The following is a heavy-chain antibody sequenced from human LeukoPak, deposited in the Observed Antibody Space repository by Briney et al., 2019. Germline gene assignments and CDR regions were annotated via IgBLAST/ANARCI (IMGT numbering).Heavy chain of an antibody. CDR1: GGTFSSYW. V-gene: IGHV3-7*01. Sequence: PGGSLRLSCADSGGTFSSYWMTWVRQAPGKGLEWVANIKQDGSEKYCVDSVKGRFTISRDNAKNSLYLQMDSLRAEDTAVYYCAYDYYYYYMDIWGKGTTVTVSS. CDR3: AYDYYYYYMDI. CDR2: IKQDGSEK. J-gene: IGHJ6*03. D-gene: IGHD4-17*01.